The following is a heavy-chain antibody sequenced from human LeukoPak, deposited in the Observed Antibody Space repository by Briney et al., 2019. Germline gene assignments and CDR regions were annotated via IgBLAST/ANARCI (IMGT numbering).Heavy chain of an antibody. Sequence: PGGSLRLSCAASGFTFSDYYMSWIRQAPGKGLEWVSYISSSGSTIYYPDSVKARFTISRDNAKNSLYLQMNSLRAEDTAVYYCASYNYYDSSGYPGHFQHWGQGTLVTVSS. V-gene: IGHV3-11*01. J-gene: IGHJ1*01. CDR3: ASYNYYDSSGYPGHFQH. CDR1: GFTFSDYY. CDR2: ISSSGSTI. D-gene: IGHD3-22*01.